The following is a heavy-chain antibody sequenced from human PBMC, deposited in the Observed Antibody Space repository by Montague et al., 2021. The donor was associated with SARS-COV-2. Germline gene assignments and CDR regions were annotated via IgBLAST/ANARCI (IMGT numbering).Heavy chain of an antibody. D-gene: IGHD3-22*01. CDR1: DGSFSDYS. Sequence: SETLSLTCAVYDGSFSDYSWTWIRQPPGKGLEWIGEINHRGSTNYNPSLKSRVTISVGTSKNQFSLKMTSVTAADTALYYCARGRQHINMVVVVVTGGEYYFDFWGQGTLVAVSS. V-gene: IGHV4-34*01. J-gene: IGHJ4*02. CDR2: INHRGST. CDR3: ARGRQHINMVVVVVTGGEYYFDF.